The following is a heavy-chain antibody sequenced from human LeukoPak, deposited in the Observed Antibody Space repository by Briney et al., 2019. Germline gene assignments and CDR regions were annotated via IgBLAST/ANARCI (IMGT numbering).Heavy chain of an antibody. V-gene: IGHV3-21*04. D-gene: IGHD5-18*01. CDR1: GFTFSSYS. J-gene: IGHJ4*02. Sequence: GGSLRLSCAASGFTFSSYSMNWVRQAPGKGLEWVSSISSSSSYIYYADSVKGRFTISRDNAKNSLYLQMSSLRVEDTAVYYCARDPRGITALVDYFDYWGQGTLVTVSS. CDR3: ARDPRGITALVDYFDY. CDR2: ISSSSSYI.